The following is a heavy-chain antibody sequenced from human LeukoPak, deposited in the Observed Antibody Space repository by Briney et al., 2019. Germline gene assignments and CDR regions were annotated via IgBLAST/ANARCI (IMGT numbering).Heavy chain of an antibody. CDR1: GGSISSYY. CDR3: ARGSGYYYYYYMDV. D-gene: IGHD2-15*01. J-gene: IGHJ6*03. CDR2: IYHSGST. V-gene: IGHV4-59*12. Sequence: SETLSLTCTVAGGSISSYYWSWIRQPPGKGLEWIGNIYHSGSTDYNPSLKSRVTISVDRSKNQFSLKLSSVTAADTAVYYCARGSGYYYYYYMDVWGKGTTVTVSS.